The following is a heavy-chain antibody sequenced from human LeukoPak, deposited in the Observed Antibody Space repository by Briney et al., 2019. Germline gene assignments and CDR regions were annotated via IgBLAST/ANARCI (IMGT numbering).Heavy chain of an antibody. CDR3: ARGRRSYSNDAFDI. D-gene: IGHD4-11*01. CDR2: INPNSGGT. Sequence: ASVKVSCKASGYTFTGYHIHWVRQAPGQGLEWMGWINPNSGGTNFAPKFHGRVSMTRDTSISTAFMELSSLRSDDTAVYYCARGRRSYSNDAFDIWGQGTMVTVSS. J-gene: IGHJ3*02. CDR1: GYTFTGYH. V-gene: IGHV1-2*02.